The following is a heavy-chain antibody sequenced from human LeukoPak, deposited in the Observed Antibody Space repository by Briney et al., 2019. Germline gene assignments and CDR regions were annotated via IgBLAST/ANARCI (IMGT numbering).Heavy chain of an antibody. CDR2: ISANGDDT. Sequence: GGSLRLSRSASGFTFRNFPMHWVRQAPRKGLEYVAAISANGDDTYYKDSVKGRFTISRDNYKNTLNVQLSSLKSDDTAVSYCVKEDSAYYDYWGQGTLVTVSS. CDR1: GFTFRNFP. D-gene: IGHD5-18*01. J-gene: IGHJ4*02. CDR3: VKEDSAYYDY. V-gene: IGHV3-64*03.